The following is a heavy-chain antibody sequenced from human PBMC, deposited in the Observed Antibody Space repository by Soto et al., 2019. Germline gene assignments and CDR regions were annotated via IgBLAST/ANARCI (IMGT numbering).Heavy chain of an antibody. Sequence: QVQLVESGGGVVQPGRSLRLSCAASGFTFSSYGMHWVRQAPGKGLEWVAVIWYDGSNKYYADSVKGRFTISRDNSKNTLYLQMNSLRAEDTAVYYCARAQGRWVQLWVDYWGQGTLVTVSS. J-gene: IGHJ4*02. CDR1: GFTFSSYG. V-gene: IGHV3-33*01. D-gene: IGHD5-18*01. CDR3: ARAQGRWVQLWVDY. CDR2: IWYDGSNK.